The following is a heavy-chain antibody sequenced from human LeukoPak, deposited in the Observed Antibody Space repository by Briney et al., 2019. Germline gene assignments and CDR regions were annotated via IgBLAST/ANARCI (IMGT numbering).Heavy chain of an antibody. CDR1: GFTFSSYA. CDR3: ARDIRTRMRAHDAFDI. CDR2: IWSDTTNK. V-gene: IGHV3-33*01. D-gene: IGHD2-2*01. J-gene: IGHJ3*02. Sequence: PGGSLRLSCAASGFTFSSYAMHWVRQAPGKGLEWVAVIWSDTTNKYYADSVKGRFTISRDNSKNTLYLQMNSLRAEDTAVYYCARDIRTRMRAHDAFDIWGQGTMVTVSS.